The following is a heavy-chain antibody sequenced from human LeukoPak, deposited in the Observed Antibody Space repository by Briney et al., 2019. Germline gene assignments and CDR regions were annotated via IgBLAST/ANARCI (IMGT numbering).Heavy chain of an antibody. D-gene: IGHD3-10*01. CDR2: IYPDDSDT. V-gene: IGHV5-51*01. Sequence: GESLKISCKGSGNRFTRSWIGWVRQMPGKGLEWMGSIYPDDSDTNYSPSFQGQVAMSVDKSISTAYLQWSSLKASDTAMYFCATIISHYFTSGSYHKADAPSFADWGQGTLVTVSS. CDR3: ATIISHYFTSGSYHKADAPSFAD. J-gene: IGHJ4*02. CDR1: GNRFTRSW.